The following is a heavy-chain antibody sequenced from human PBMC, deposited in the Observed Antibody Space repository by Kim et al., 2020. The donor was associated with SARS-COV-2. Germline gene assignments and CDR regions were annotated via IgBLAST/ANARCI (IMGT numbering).Heavy chain of an antibody. CDR3: ARDLVGIAAVYYYGMDV. J-gene: IGHJ6*02. D-gene: IGHD6-13*01. V-gene: IGHV3-11*06. Sequence: VKGRFTISRDNAKNSLYLQMNSLRAEDTAVYYCARDLVGIAAVYYYGMDVWGQGTTVTVSS.